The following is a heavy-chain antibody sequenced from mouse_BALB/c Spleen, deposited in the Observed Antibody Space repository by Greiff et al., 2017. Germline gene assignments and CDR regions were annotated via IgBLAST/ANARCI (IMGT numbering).Heavy chain of an antibody. CDR2: IDPENGNT. CDR1: GFNIKDYY. V-gene: IGHV14-1*02. J-gene: IGHJ3*01. D-gene: IGHD1-1*01. CDR3: APHYGSSSAWFAY. Sequence: EVQLQQSGAELVRPGALVKLSCKASGFNIKDYYMHWVKQRPEQGLEWIGWIDPENGNTIYDPKFQGKASITADTSSNTAYLQLSSLTSEDTAVYYCAPHYGSSSAWFAYWGQGTLVTVSA.